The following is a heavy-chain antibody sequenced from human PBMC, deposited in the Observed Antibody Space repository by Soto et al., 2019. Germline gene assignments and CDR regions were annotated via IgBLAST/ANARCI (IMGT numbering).Heavy chain of an antibody. CDR2: IKDKTERDTT. Sequence: PGGSLRLSCAASGFTLSAYYMDWVRQAPGKGLEWVGRIKDKTERDTTEYAASVEGRFTVSRDDSKNSLYLQMTSLGNEDTAVYFCARAGRHKPCDSRGQGTLVTVSS. J-gene: IGHJ4*02. CDR1: GFTLSAYY. V-gene: IGHV3-72*01. CDR3: ARAGRHKPCDS.